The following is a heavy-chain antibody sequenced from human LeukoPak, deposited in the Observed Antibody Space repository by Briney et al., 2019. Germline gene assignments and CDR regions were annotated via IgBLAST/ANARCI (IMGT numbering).Heavy chain of an antibody. Sequence: SETLSLTCTVSGGSISGYYWSWIRQPAGKGLEWIGRIYTSGSTSYNPSLRGRVTISVDTSKNQFSLKLSSVTAADTAVYYCASLGNSYSYGSAYYYYYMDVWGKGTTVTVSS. V-gene: IGHV4-4*07. J-gene: IGHJ6*03. D-gene: IGHD5-18*01. CDR2: IYTSGST. CDR1: GGSISGYY. CDR3: ASLGNSYSYGSAYYYYYMDV.